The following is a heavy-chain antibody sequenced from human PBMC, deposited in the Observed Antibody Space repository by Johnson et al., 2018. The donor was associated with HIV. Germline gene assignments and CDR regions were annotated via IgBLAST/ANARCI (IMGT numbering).Heavy chain of an antibody. Sequence: VQLVESGGGVVRPGGSLRVSCAASGFTFDDYAMHWVRQAPGKGLEWVSGIYSGGSTYYADSVTGRFTIFRDKSKNTVYLQLKSLGAEDTAVYYCARSPPSYGSGSYLGLDAFDIWGKGTMVTVSS. J-gene: IGHJ3*02. CDR3: ARSPPSYGSGSYLGLDAFDI. CDR1: GFTFDDYA. CDR2: IYSGGST. V-gene: IGHV3-20*04. D-gene: IGHD3-10*01.